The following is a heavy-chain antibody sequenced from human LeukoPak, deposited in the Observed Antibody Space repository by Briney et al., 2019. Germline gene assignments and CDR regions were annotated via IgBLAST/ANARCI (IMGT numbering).Heavy chain of an antibody. J-gene: IGHJ4*02. V-gene: IGHV3-7*04. D-gene: IGHD1-26*01. CDR1: GFTFSSYW. CDR2: IKQDGGEK. Sequence: GGSLRLSCAASGFTFSSYWMSWVRQAPGKGLEWVANIKQDGGEKYYVDSVKGRFTISRDNAKNSLYLQMNSLGAEDTAVYYCARDLSGSYLPLEDYWGQGTLVTVSS. CDR3: ARDLSGSYLPLEDY.